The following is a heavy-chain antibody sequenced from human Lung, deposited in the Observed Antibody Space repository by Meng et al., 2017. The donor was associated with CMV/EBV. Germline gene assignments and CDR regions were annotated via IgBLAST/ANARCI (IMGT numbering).Heavy chain of an antibody. D-gene: IGHD3-3*01. CDR2: IYYSGST. V-gene: IGHV4-39*07. CDR3: ARDLRVGVVATWFDP. J-gene: IGHJ5*02. CDR1: GGSISSYSYY. Sequence: LXCTVSGGSISSYSYYWGWIRQPPGRGLEWIGSIYYSGSTYYNPSLKSRVTISVDMSKNQFSLKLSSVTAADTAVYYCARDLRVGVVATWFDPWGHGTLVTVSS.